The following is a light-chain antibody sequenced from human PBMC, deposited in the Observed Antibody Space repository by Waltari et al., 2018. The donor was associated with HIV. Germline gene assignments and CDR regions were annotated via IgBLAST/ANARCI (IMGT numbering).Light chain of an antibody. CDR3: SSYTSSSTNV. CDR2: DVS. J-gene: IGLJ1*01. Sequence: QSALTQPASVSGSPGQSITISCTGTSSDVGGYNYVSWYQQHPGKVPKLMNYDVSNRPSGVSNRFSGSKSGNTASLTISGLQAEDEADYYCSSYTSSSTNVFGTGTKVTVL. CDR1: SSDVGGYNY. V-gene: IGLV2-14*03.